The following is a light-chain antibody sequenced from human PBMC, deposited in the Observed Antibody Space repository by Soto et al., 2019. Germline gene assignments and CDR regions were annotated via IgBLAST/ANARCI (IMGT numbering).Light chain of an antibody. V-gene: IGKV1-5*03. Sequence: DIQMTQSPSTLSGAVGDKVTMSCRASQTISSWLAWYQQKPGKAPKLLIYKASTLKSGVPSRFSGSGSGTEFTLTISSLQPDDFATYYCQQSSSTLMYNCGQGTKVDI. CDR2: KAS. J-gene: IGKJ2*01. CDR3: QQSSSTLMYN. CDR1: QTISSW.